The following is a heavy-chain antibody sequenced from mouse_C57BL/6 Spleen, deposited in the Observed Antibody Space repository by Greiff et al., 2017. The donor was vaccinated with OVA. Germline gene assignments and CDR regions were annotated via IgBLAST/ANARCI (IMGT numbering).Heavy chain of an antibody. Sequence: VQLQPSGAELVRPGTSVKVSCKASGYAFTNYLIEWVKQRPGQGLEWIGVINPGSGGTNYNEKFKGKATLTADKSSSTAYMQLSSLTSEDSAVYFCARCPAGNAMDYWGQGTSVTVSS. CDR1: GYAFTNYL. CDR3: ARCPAGNAMDY. V-gene: IGHV1-54*01. CDR2: INPGSGGT. D-gene: IGHD6-1*01. J-gene: IGHJ4*01.